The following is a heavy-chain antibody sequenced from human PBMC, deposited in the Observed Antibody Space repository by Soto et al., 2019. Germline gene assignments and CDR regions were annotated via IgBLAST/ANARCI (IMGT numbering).Heavy chain of an antibody. CDR2: IIPIFGTA. CDR1: GGTFSSYA. Sequence: QVQLVQSGAEVKKPGSSVKVSCKASGGTFSSYAISWVRQAPGQGLEWMGGIIPIFGTANYAQKFQGRVTITADQSTSSAYMELSSLRSQDTAVYYCARVMRDCSGGSCYPLSFYYFDYWDQGTLVTVSS. V-gene: IGHV1-69*12. J-gene: IGHJ4*02. D-gene: IGHD2-15*01. CDR3: ARVMRDCSGGSCYPLSFYYFDY.